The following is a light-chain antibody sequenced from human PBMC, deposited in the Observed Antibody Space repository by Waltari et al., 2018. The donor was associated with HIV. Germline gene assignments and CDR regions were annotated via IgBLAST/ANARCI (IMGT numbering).Light chain of an antibody. CDR2: GEN. V-gene: IGLV3-19*01. J-gene: IGLJ2*01. CDR1: SLRSYS. Sequence: SSELTQEPAVSVALGQAVRITCQGDSLRSYSASWYQQKPGQAPVFVIYGENNRLSGIPDRFSGSSSGNTAYLTITGAQAEDEADYYCNSRDSGGNHVLFGGGTKLTVL. CDR3: NSRDSGGNHVL.